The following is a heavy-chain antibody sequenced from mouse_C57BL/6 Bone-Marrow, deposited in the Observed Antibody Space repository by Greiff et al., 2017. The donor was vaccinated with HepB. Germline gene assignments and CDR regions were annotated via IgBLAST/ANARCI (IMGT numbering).Heavy chain of an antibody. CDR1: GYTFTSYW. J-gene: IGHJ4*01. D-gene: IGHD2-1*01. Sequence: QVQLKQPGAELVKPGASVKLSCKASGYTFTSYWMHWVKQRPGQGLEWIGMIHPNSGSTNYNEKFKSKATLTVDKSSSTAYMQLSSLTSEDSAVYYCARGGNYVRSAMDYWGQGTSVTVSS. V-gene: IGHV1-64*01. CDR3: ARGGNYVRSAMDY. CDR2: IHPNSGST.